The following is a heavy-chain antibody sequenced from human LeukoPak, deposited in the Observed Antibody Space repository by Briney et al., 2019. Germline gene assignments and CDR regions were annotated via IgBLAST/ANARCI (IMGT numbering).Heavy chain of an antibody. Sequence: SETLSLTCIVSGGSISSSSYYWGWIRQPPGKGLEWIGSIYYSGSTYYNPSLKSRVTISVDTSKNQFSLKLSSVTAADTAVYYCASLYRGIFGVVINLSYYYYMDVWGKGTTVTVSS. D-gene: IGHD3-3*01. J-gene: IGHJ6*03. CDR3: ASLYRGIFGVVINLSYYYYMDV. V-gene: IGHV4-39*01. CDR2: IYYSGST. CDR1: GGSISSSSYY.